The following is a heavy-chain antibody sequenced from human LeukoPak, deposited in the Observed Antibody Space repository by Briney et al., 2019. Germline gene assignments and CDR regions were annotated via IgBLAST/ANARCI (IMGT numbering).Heavy chain of an antibody. D-gene: IGHD3-22*01. CDR1: GGSFRGYY. CDR3: ARGSGDSSGCDFDY. Sequence: SETLSLTCAVCGGSFRGYYWRWIRQPPGRGGEWIGEINHSGSTNYNPSLKRRVTISVDPSKNQFSLKLSFVNAADTAVYYCARGSGDSSGCDFDYWGQGTLVTVSS. V-gene: IGHV4-34*01. CDR2: INHSGST. J-gene: IGHJ4*02.